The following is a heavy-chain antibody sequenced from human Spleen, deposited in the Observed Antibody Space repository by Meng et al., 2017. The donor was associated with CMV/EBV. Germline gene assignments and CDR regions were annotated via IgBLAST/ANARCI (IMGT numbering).Heavy chain of an antibody. CDR1: GDAISSGGYY. Sequence: CTVSGDAISSGGYYWTWIRQHPGKGLEWIGYIYSSGTTYYNPSLRSRLAISVDTSKNHFSLKLNSVTAADTAVYYCARGTSKYYFDPWGQGALVTVSS. D-gene: IGHD3/OR15-3a*01. V-gene: IGHV4-31*03. J-gene: IGHJ4*02. CDR2: IYSSGTT. CDR3: ARGTSKYYFDP.